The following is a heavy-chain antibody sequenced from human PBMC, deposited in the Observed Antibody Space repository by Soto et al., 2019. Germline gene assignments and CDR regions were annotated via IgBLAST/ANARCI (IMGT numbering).Heavy chain of an antibody. CDR3: RRQIDNSNYVIYFAY. D-gene: IGHD4-4*01. J-gene: IGHJ4*02. CDR1: GGSIRSYY. CDR2: IDYSGST. Sequence: ASETLSLTCTVSGGSIRSYYWSWIRQAPGKGLEWIGYIDYSGSTNDNPSLKSRVTTSVDTSKTPFALQLSAVTAGAAAVECWRRQIDNSNYVIYFAYWGQETLVTVP. V-gene: IGHV4-59*08.